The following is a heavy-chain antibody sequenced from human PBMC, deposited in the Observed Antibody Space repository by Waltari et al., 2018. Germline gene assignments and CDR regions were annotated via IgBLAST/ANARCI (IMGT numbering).Heavy chain of an antibody. CDR2: VWYDGINK. CDR1: GFTFSSYG. CDR3: ARGRSGSYLLGY. V-gene: IGHV3-33*01. D-gene: IGHD1-26*01. Sequence: QVQLVESGGGVVQPGRSLRLSCAASGFTFSSYGMHWVRQAPGKGLEWVAVVWYDGINKYYADSVKGRFTISRDNSKNTLYLQMNSLRAEDTAVYYCARGRSGSYLLGYWGQGTLVTVSS. J-gene: IGHJ4*02.